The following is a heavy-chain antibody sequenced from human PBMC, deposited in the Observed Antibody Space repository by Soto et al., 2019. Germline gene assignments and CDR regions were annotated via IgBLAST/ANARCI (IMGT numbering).Heavy chain of an antibody. CDR2: IKSKTDGGTT. J-gene: IGHJ6*03. CDR1: GFTFSNAW. D-gene: IGHD2-2*01. Sequence: GGSLRLSCAASGFTFSNAWMSWVRQAPGKGLEWVGRIKSKTDGGTTDYAAPVKGRFTISRDDSKNTLYLQMNSLKTEDTAVYYCTTVRAVVPAALNYYYYYMDVWGKGTTVTVSS. V-gene: IGHV3-15*01. CDR3: TTVRAVVPAALNYYYYYMDV.